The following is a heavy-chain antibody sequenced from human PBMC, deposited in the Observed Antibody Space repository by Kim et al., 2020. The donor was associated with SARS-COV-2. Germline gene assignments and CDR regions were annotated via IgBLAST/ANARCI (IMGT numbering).Heavy chain of an antibody. Sequence: GGSLRLSCAASGFTFGSYSMHWIRQAPGKGLEWVSSITSSSSSIYYADSIEGRFTISRDNAENPLFLQMNSLRDEDTAVYFCARGVDTAMVSGGYNWVDP. CDR2: ITSSSSSI. CDR1: GFTFGSYS. CDR3: ARGVDTAMVSGGYNWVDP. V-gene: IGHV3-21*01. J-gene: IGHJ5*02. D-gene: IGHD5-18*01.